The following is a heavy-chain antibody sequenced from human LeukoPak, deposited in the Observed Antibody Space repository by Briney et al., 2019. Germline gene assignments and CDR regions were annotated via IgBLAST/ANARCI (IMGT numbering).Heavy chain of an antibody. J-gene: IGHJ4*02. V-gene: IGHV3-48*03. CDR3: ARDPYYGDYVV. CDR1: GFTFSSYE. Sequence: GGSLRLSCAASGFTFSSYEMNWVRQAPGKGLEWVSYVGSSGSTIYYADSVKGRFTISRDNAKNSLYLQMNSLRAEDTAVYYCARDPYYGDYVVWGQGTLVTVSS. D-gene: IGHD4-17*01. CDR2: VGSSGSTI.